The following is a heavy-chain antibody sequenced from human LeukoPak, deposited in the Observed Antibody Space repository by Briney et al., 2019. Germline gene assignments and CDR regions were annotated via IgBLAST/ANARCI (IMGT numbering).Heavy chain of an antibody. CDR1: GYTFTDYH. Sequence: ASVKVSCKASGYTFTDYHIHWVRQAPGQGLEWMGRINPDSGDTNSAQRFQGRVIMTRDTSISTAYMELRRLRSDDTATYYCAKDHGFIGSNWFDPWGQGTLVTVSS. V-gene: IGHV1-2*06. J-gene: IGHJ5*02. CDR3: AKDHGFIGSNWFDP. D-gene: IGHD3-10*01. CDR2: INPDSGDT.